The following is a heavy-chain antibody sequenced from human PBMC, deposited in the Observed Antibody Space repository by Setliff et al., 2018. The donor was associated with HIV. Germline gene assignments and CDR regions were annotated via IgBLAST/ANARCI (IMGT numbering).Heavy chain of an antibody. J-gene: IGHJ4*02. CDR3: ASCIDPYTSTWVDS. Sequence: GGSLRLSCLASGFAFEKYYMNWIRQTPEKTLEWISFTSSTGSYITYADSVKGRFTVSRDNAENSLFLQMDGLRAEDTAIYYCASCIDPYTSTWVDSWGQGTLVTVSS. CDR1: GFAFEKYY. CDR2: TSSTGSYI. V-gene: IGHV3-11*03. D-gene: IGHD2-15*01.